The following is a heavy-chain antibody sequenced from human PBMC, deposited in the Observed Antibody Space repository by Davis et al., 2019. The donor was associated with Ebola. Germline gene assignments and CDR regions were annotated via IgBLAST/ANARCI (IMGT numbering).Heavy chain of an antibody. CDR1: GYSFTTYW. CDR3: AKQESLYGSSDY. D-gene: IGHD3-22*01. CDR2: IYPGDSDT. J-gene: IGHJ4*02. Sequence: GESLKIPCKGPGYSFTTYWIAWVRQTPAKGLEWMGIIYPGDSDTRYSPSFEGQVTISVDRSISTAYLQWSSLKASDTAMYYCAKQESLYGSSDYWGQGTLVTVSS. V-gene: IGHV5-51*01.